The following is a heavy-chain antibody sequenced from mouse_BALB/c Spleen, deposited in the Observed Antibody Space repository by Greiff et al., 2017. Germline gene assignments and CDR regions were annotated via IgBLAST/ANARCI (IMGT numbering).Heavy chain of an antibody. CDR3: TRGMGEYGAMDY. CDR1: GFTFSSYT. V-gene: IGHV5-6-4*01. J-gene: IGHJ4*01. D-gene: IGHD5-1*01. Sequence: EVKVVESGGGLVKPGGSLKLSCAASGFTFSSYTMSWVRQTPEKRLEWVATISSGGSYTYYPDSVKGRFTISRDNAKNTLYLQMSSLKSEDTAMYYCTRGMGEYGAMDYWGQGTSVTVSS. CDR2: ISSGGSYT.